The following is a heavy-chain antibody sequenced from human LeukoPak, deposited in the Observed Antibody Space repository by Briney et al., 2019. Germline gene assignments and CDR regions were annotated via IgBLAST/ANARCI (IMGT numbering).Heavy chain of an antibody. V-gene: IGHV3-21*01. CDR1: GFTFSSYS. Sequence: GGSLRLSCAASGFTFSSYSMNWVRQAPGKGLEWVSSISSSSSYIYYADSVKGRFTISRDNAKNLLYLQMNSLRAEDTAVYYCARVGEGYCSDYWGQGTLVTVSS. CDR3: ARVGEGYCSDY. CDR2: ISSSSSYI. J-gene: IGHJ4*02. D-gene: IGHD2-15*01.